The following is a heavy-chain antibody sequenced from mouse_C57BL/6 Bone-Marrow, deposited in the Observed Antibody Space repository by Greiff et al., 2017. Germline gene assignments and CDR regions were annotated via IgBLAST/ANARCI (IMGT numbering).Heavy chain of an antibody. CDR2: IYPGSGST. CDR3: ARPDYRNYWYFYV. D-gene: IGHD2-14*01. CDR1: GYTFTSYW. Sequence: VQLQQPGAELVKPGASVKMSCKASGYTFTSYWITWVKQRPGQGLEWIGDIYPGSGSTNYNEKFKSKATLTVDTSASTAYMQLSSLPSEDAAVYYCARPDYRNYWYFYVWGTGTTATVSS. V-gene: IGHV1-55*01. J-gene: IGHJ1*03.